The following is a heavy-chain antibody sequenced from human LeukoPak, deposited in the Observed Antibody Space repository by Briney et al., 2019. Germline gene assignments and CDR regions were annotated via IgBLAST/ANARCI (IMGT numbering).Heavy chain of an antibody. V-gene: IGHV1-2*02. CDR2: INPNSGGT. Sequence: GASVKVSCKASGYSFTSHGISWVRQAPGQGLEWMGWINPNSGGTNYAQKFQGRVTMTRDTSISTAYMELSRLRSDDTAVYYCARKSVAVANRAMGRWFDPWGQGTLVTVSS. CDR3: ARKSVAVANRAMGRWFDP. D-gene: IGHD6-19*01. J-gene: IGHJ5*02. CDR1: GYSFTSHG.